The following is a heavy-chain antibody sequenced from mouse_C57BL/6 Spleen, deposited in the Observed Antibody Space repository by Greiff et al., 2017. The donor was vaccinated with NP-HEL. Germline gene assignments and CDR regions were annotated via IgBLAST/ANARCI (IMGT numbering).Heavy chain of an antibody. CDR2: INPNNGGT. CDR3: ARWDDDYPFAY. CDR1: GYTFTDYN. Sequence: VQLKESGPELVKPGASVKMSCKASGYTFTDYNMHWVKQSHGKSLEWIGYINPNNGGTSYNQKFKGKATLTVNTSSSTAYMELRSLTSEDSAVYYCARWDDDYPFAYWGKGTLVTVSA. J-gene: IGHJ3*01. V-gene: IGHV1-22*01. D-gene: IGHD2-3*01.